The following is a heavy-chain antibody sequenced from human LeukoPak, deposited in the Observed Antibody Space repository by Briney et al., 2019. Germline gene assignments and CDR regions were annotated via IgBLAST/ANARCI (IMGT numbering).Heavy chain of an antibody. V-gene: IGHV1-24*01. Sequence: ASVKVSCKVSGYTLTELSMHWVRQAPGKGLEWMGGFDPEDGETIYAQKFQGRVTMTEDTSTDTAYMELSSLRSEDTAVYYCATVYGDYAGPYDALDIWGQGTMVTVSS. CDR1: GYTLTELS. J-gene: IGHJ3*02. CDR3: ATVYGDYAGPYDALDI. CDR2: FDPEDGET. D-gene: IGHD4-17*01.